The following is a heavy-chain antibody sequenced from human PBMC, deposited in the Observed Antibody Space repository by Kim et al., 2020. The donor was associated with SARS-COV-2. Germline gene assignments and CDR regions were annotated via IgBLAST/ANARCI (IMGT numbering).Heavy chain of an antibody. CDR3: ARDLEGFDY. CDR1: GYGFTNNY. D-gene: IGHD1-1*01. Sequence: ASVKVSCKTSGYGFTNNYLHWVRLAPGQDLEWMGMIYPNGGATTYAQNFQGRVTMTRDTSTSTAYMELSSLTSDDTAMYYCARDLEGFDYWGQGALVTVSS. V-gene: IGHV1-46*01. CDR2: IYPNGGAT. J-gene: IGHJ4*02.